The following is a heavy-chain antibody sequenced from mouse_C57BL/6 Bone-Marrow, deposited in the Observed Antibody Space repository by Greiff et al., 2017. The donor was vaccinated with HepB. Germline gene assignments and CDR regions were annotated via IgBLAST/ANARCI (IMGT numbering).Heavy chain of an antibody. V-gene: IGHV5-17*01. CDR1: GFTFSDYG. J-gene: IGHJ2*01. Sequence: EVKLEESGGGLVKPGGSLKLSCAASGFTFSDYGMHWVRQAPEKGLEWVAYISSGSSTIYYADTVKGRFTISRDNAKNTLFLQMTSLRSEDTAMYYCARTDYDYTDYWGQGTTLTVSS. D-gene: IGHD2-4*01. CDR3: ARTDYDYTDY. CDR2: ISSGSSTI.